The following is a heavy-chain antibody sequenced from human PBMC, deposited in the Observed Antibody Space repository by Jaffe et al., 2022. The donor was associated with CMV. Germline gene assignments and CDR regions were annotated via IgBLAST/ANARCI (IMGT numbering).Heavy chain of an antibody. CDR1: GFTFSSYS. CDR3: ARDPLWFGEFPYFDY. D-gene: IGHD3-10*01. J-gene: IGHJ4*02. Sequence: EVQLVESGGGLVKPGGSLRLSCAASGFTFSSYSMNWVRQAPGKGLEWVSSISSSSSYIYYADSVKGRFTISRDNAKNSLYLQMNSLRAEDTAVYYCARDPLWFGEFPYFDYWGQGTLVTVSS. V-gene: IGHV3-21*01. CDR2: ISSSSSYI.